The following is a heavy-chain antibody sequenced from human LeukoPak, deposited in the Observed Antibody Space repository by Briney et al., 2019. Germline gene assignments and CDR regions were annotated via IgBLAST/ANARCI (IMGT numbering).Heavy chain of an antibody. V-gene: IGHV4-59*01. J-gene: IGHJ4*02. D-gene: IGHD1-7*01. CDR2: IYYRGST. Sequence: ETLSLTCTVSGGSISIYYWSCIPQPPGKGLEWIGYIYYRGSTNYNPSLKSRVTVSVDTSTNQFSLKLSSVTAADTAVYYCASLNTNYYFDYWGQGTLVTVSS. CDR3: ASLNTNYYFDY. CDR1: GGSISIYY.